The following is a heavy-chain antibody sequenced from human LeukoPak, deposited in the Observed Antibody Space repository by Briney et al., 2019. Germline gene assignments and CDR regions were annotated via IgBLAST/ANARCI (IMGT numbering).Heavy chain of an antibody. Sequence: SETLSLTCAVYGGSFSGYYWSWIRQPPGKGLEWIGEINHSGSTNYNPSLKSRVTISVDTSKNQFSLKLSSVTAADTAVYYCAREGYSGYDTLLADYYYGMDVWGQGTTVTVSS. V-gene: IGHV4-34*01. J-gene: IGHJ6*02. D-gene: IGHD5-12*01. CDR2: INHSGST. CDR3: AREGYSGYDTLLADYYYGMDV. CDR1: GGSFSGYY.